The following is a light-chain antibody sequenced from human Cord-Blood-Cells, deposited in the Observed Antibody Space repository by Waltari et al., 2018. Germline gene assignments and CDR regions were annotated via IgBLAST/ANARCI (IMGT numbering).Light chain of an antibody. CDR3: MQALQTPFT. V-gene: IGKV2-28*01. Sequence: DIVMTESPLSLPVTPGEPASIPCRSSQSLLHSNGYKYLDWYLQKPGQSPQLLIYLGSNRASGVPDRFSGSGSGTDFTLKISRVEAEDVGVYYCMQALQTPFTFGPGTKVDIK. CDR2: LGS. J-gene: IGKJ3*01. CDR1: QSLLHSNGYKY.